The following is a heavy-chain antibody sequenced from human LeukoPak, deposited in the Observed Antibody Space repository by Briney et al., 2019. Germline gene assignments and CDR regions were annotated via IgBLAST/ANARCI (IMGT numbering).Heavy chain of an antibody. D-gene: IGHD3-10*01. J-gene: IGHJ4*02. Sequence: SETLSLTCTVSGGSISSSSYYWDWIRQPPGKGLEWIGYIYYSGSTNYNPSLKSRVTISVDTSKNQFSLKLSSVTAADTAVYYCASSYYYGSGSYADYWGQGTLVTVSS. V-gene: IGHV4-61*05. CDR3: ASSYYYGSGSYADY. CDR2: IYYSGST. CDR1: GGSISSSSYY.